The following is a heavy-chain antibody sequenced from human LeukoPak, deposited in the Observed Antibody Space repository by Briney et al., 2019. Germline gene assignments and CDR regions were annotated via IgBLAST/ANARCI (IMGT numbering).Heavy chain of an antibody. Sequence: GASVKVSCKASGYTFTGYYMHWVRQAPGQGLEWMGWINPNSGGTNYAQKFQGRVTMTRDTSISTAYMELSRLRSDDTAVYYCARDELITVIVVVLPIGMDVWGKGTTVTVSS. D-gene: IGHD3-22*01. CDR2: INPNSGGT. V-gene: IGHV1-2*02. J-gene: IGHJ6*04. CDR3: ARDELITVIVVVLPIGMDV. CDR1: GYTFTGYY.